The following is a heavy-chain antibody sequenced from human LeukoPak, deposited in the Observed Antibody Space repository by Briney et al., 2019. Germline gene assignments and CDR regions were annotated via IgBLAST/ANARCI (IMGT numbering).Heavy chain of an antibody. V-gene: IGHV3-23*01. D-gene: IGHD2-15*01. CDR2: LSNSGGAT. J-gene: IGHJ4*02. CDR3: AKLVSSASTY. CDR1: GFTFSIYA. Sequence: GGSLRRSCAASGFTFSIYAMTWVRQAPWKGLEWVSALSNSGGATFYADSVKGRFTISRDNSKNTLYLQMNSLRAEDTAIYYCAKLVSSASTYWGQGTLVTVSS.